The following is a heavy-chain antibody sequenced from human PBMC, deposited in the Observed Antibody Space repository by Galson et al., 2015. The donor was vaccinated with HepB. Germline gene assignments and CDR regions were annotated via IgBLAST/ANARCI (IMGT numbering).Heavy chain of an antibody. CDR2: INTNTGNP. CDR1: GYTFTSYA. J-gene: IGHJ4*02. CDR3: ARGSDSSGYYYPGY. Sequence: SVKASCKASGYTFTSYAMNWVRQAPGQGLEWMGWINTNTGNPTYAQGFTGRFVFSLDTSVSTAYLQISSLKAEDTAVYYCARGSDSSGYYYPGYWGQGTLVTVSS. V-gene: IGHV7-4-1*02. D-gene: IGHD3-22*01.